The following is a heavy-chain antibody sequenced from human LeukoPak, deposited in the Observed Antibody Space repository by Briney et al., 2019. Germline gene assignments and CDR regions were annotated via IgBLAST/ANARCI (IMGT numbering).Heavy chain of an antibody. D-gene: IGHD3-22*01. V-gene: IGHV1-2*02. CDR3: ARDGRHRYYYDSSGFYGSWFDP. CDR1: GYTFTGYY. Sequence: ASVKVSCKASGYTFTGYYMHWVRQAPGQGLEWMGWINPTSGGTNYAQKFQGRVTMTRDTSISTAYMELRSLRSDDTAVYYCARDGRHRYYYDSSGFYGSWFDPWGQGTLVTVSS. CDR2: INPTSGGT. J-gene: IGHJ5*02.